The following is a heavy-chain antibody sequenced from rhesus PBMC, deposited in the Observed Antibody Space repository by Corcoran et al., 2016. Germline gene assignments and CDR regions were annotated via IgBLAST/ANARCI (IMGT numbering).Heavy chain of an antibody. CDR3: ARDQYYSGSYYPDY. J-gene: IGHJ4*01. CDR1: GGSISGYYY. V-gene: IGHV4-73*01. Sequence: QVQLQQWGEGLVKPSETLSLTCAVYGGSISGYYYWSWHRQPPGKGLEWIGYIYGNSASTNYTPSLKNRVTISKDTSKNQFSLKLSSVTAADTAVYYCARDQYYSGSYYPDYWGQGVLVTVSS. CDR2: IYGNSAST. D-gene: IGHD3-16*01.